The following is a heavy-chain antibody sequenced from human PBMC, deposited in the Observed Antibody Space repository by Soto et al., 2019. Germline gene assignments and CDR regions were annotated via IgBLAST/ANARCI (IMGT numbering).Heavy chain of an antibody. CDR2: IIPIFGTA. Sequence: SVKVSCKASGGTFSSYAISWVRQAPGQGLEWMGGIIPIFGTANYAQKFQGRVTITADESTSTAYMELSSLRSEDTAVYYCARDSYDSSGYSYYFDDWGQGSLVTVSS. J-gene: IGHJ4*02. D-gene: IGHD3-22*01. CDR3: ARDSYDSSGYSYYFDD. V-gene: IGHV1-69*13. CDR1: GGTFSSYA.